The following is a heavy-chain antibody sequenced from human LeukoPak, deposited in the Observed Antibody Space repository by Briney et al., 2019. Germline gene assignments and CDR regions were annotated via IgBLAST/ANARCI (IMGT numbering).Heavy chain of an antibody. J-gene: IGHJ4*02. V-gene: IGHV4-4*07. D-gene: IGHD2-2*01. CDR3: ARPHGCSGTSCKGNY. CDR1: GXSISSYF. Sequence: PSETLSLTCSVSGXSISSYFGNWIRQPAGKGLEWIGHIYTSGSTNYSPSLKSRVTVSVDTSKNQFSLKLTSVTAADTAVYFCARPHGCSGTSCKGNYWGQGTLVTVSS. CDR2: IYTSGST.